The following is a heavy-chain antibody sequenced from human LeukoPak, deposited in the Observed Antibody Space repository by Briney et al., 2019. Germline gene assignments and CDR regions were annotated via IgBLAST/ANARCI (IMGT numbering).Heavy chain of an antibody. CDR1: GYSFSSYW. Sequence: GESLKISCKGSGYSFSSYWIGWVRQLPGKGLEWMGIIYPGDSDTRYSPSFQGQVTVSADKSTSTAYLQWSSLKASDSAMYYCARRRDGYLFFDYWGQGTLVIVSS. J-gene: IGHJ4*02. V-gene: IGHV5-51*01. CDR2: IYPGDSDT. D-gene: IGHD5-24*01. CDR3: ARRRDGYLFFDY.